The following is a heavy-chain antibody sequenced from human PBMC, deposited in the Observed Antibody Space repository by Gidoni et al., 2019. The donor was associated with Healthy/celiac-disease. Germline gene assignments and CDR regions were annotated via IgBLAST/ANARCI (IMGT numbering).Heavy chain of an antibody. V-gene: IGHV3-21*01. D-gene: IGHD1-26*01. CDR1: GFTFSSYS. J-gene: IGHJ6*02. Sequence: EVQLVESGGGLVKPGGSLRLSCAASGFTFSSYSMTWVRQAPGKGLEWVSSISSSSSYIYYADSVKGRFTISRDNAKNSLYLQMNSPRAEDTAVYYCAREGGSYPYYYYGMDVWGQGTTVTVSS. CDR3: AREGGSYPYYYYGMDV. CDR2: ISSSSSYI.